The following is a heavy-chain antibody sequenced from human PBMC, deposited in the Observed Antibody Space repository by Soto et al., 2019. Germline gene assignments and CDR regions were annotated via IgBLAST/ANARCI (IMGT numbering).Heavy chain of an antibody. Sequence: EVQLVESGGGLVQPGGSLRLSCVASGFTFSNYWIHWVRRTPGEGLVWVSRIKGDVITTNYADSVKGRFTISRDNAKNTVFLQMNSLRAEDTAVYYCARGAFGAYYLDSWGQGTLVIVS. J-gene: IGHJ4*02. CDR1: GFTFSNYW. CDR3: ARGAFGAYYLDS. D-gene: IGHD3-3*01. CDR2: IKGDVITT. V-gene: IGHV3-74*01.